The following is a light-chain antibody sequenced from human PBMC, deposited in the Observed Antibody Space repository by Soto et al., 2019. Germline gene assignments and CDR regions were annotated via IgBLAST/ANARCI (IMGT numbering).Light chain of an antibody. CDR2: EVS. CDR1: SSDVGGYNY. J-gene: IGLJ2*01. CDR3: SSYAGSNGGV. Sequence: QSALTQPPSASGSPGQSVTISCTGTSSDVGGYNYVSWYQQHPGKAPKLMIYEVSKRPSGVTDRFSGSKSGNTASLTVSGLQAEDEADYYCSSYAGSNGGVFGGGTKLTVL. V-gene: IGLV2-8*01.